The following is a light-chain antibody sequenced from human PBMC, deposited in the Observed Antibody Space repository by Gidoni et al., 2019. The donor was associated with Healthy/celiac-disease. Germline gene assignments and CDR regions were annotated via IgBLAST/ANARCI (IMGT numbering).Light chain of an antibody. CDR3: QQYGSSQYT. CDR1: QSVSSSY. Sequence: ESVLTQSPGTLSLSPGERSTLACRASQSVSSSYLAWYPQKPGQAPRLLIYGASSRATGIPDRFSGSGSGTDFTLTISRLEPEDFAVYYWQQYGSSQYTVGQGTKLEIK. CDR2: GAS. V-gene: IGKV3-20*01. J-gene: IGKJ2*01.